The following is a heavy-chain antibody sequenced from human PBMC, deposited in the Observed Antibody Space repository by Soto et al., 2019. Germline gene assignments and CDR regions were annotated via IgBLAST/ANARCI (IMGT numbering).Heavy chain of an antibody. CDR2: ISYDGSNK. CDR1: GFTFSSYG. Sequence: GGSLRLSCAASGFTFSSYGMHWVRQAPGKGLEWVAVISYDGSNKYYADSVKGRFTISRDNSKNTLYLQMNSLRAEDTAVYYCAKVYTLYDFWSGYFDYWGQGTLVTVSS. CDR3: AKVYTLYDFWSGYFDY. D-gene: IGHD3-3*01. J-gene: IGHJ4*02. V-gene: IGHV3-30*18.